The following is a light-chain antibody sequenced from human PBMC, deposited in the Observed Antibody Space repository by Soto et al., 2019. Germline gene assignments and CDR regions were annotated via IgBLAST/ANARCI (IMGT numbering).Light chain of an antibody. Sequence: DIQMTQSPSSVSASIGDTVTITCRASQDISTLLAWYQQKPGKAPKLLIYGASTLESGLPSRFSGRGPGTDFTLTISTLQPEDFATYLCQQADSFPLTFGGGTKVEMK. V-gene: IGKV1D-12*01. CDR3: QQADSFPLT. J-gene: IGKJ4*01. CDR2: GAS. CDR1: QDISTL.